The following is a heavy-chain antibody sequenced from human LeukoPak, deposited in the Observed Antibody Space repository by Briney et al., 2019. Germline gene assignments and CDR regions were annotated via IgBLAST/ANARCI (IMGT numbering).Heavy chain of an antibody. J-gene: IGHJ4*01. CDR1: GDSFSSFS. Sequence: KPSETLSLSCTLSGDSFSSFSWSWIRQPPGKGLEWIGCIQASGDSSFSPALKSRVTFSLDTSKNEFYLNLNSVTAADTAMYFCARLVRNWNDHFDSWGHGTLVTVSS. CDR3: ARLVRNWNDHFDS. V-gene: IGHV4-4*09. D-gene: IGHD1-1*01. CDR2: IQASGDS.